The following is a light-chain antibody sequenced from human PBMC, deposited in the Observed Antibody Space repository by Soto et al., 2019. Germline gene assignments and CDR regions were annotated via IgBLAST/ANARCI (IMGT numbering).Light chain of an antibody. CDR2: GAS. J-gene: IGKJ4*01. V-gene: IGKV3-15*01. CDR1: QSVSSN. CDR3: QQYNSYPLT. Sequence: ETVMTQSPATLSVSPGEGATLSCRASQSVSSNLVWYQHRPGQAPRLLIYGASTRATDIPARFSGSGSGTEFTLTISSLQPDDFATSYCQQYNSYPLTFGGGTKVDIK.